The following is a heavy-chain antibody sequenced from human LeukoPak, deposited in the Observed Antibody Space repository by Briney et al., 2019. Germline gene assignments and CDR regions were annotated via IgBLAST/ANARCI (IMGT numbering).Heavy chain of an antibody. D-gene: IGHD5-12*01. V-gene: IGHV3-74*01. J-gene: IGHJ6*03. CDR3: ARGGFPVHYYYMDV. CDR1: GLTFGDYT. Sequence: GGSLRLSCEASGLTFGDYTMHWVRQAPGKGLVWVSGMNSDGSRTSYADSVKGRFTISRDNAKNTLYLQMNSLRAEDTAVYYCARGGFPVHYYYMDVWGKGTTVTISS. CDR2: MNSDGSRT.